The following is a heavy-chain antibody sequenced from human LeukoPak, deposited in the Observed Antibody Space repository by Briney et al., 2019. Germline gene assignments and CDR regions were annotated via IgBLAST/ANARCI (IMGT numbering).Heavy chain of an antibody. J-gene: IGHJ5*02. D-gene: IGHD5-24*01. CDR2: IIPIFGTA. Sequence: SVKVSCKASGGTFSSYAISWVRQAPGQGLEWMGGIIPIFGTANYAQKFQGRVTITADESTSTAYMELSSLRSEDTAVYYCASIRRSRDGYNSNPWGQGTLVTVSS. CDR3: ASIRRSRDGYNSNP. CDR1: GGTFSSYA. V-gene: IGHV1-69*13.